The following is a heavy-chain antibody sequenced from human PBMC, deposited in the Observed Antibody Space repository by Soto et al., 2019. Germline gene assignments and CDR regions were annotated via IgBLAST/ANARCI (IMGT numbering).Heavy chain of an antibody. V-gene: IGHV3-53*01. CDR1: GFTVSSTNY. CDR3: HDYGY. J-gene: IGHJ4*02. Sequence: EVQVVESGGGLIQPGGSLRRSCVVSGFTVSSTNYMSWGRQAPGKGLEWVSVIYSGGTTFYADSVKGRFTISRDNSKNPLYLHMNSLRAEDTAVYYCHDYGYWGQGTLVTVSS. CDR2: IYSGGTT. D-gene: IGHD4-17*01.